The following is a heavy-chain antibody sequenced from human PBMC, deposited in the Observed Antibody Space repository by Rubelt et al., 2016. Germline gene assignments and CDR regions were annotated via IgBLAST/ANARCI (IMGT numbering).Heavy chain of an antibody. D-gene: IGHD6-19*01. J-gene: IGHJ4*02. CDR2: INHSGST. Sequence: QVQLQQWGAGLLKPSETLSLTCAVYGGSFSGYYWSWIRQPPGKGLEWIGEINHSGSTNYNPSLKSRVTISVDTSKNQFSLKLSAVTAADTAVYYCARALKQCAYDYWGQGTLVTVSS. CDR3: ARALKQCAYDY. CDR1: GGSFSGYY. V-gene: IGHV4-34*01.